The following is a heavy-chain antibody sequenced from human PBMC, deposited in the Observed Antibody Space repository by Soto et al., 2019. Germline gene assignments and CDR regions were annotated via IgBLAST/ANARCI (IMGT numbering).Heavy chain of an antibody. Sequence: SETLSLTCSVSGGSISSGYYYWSWIRPPPGKGLEWIGNIYYSGNTYYNPSLKSRLIISIDTSKHQFSPMWCSVTAADTAVYYCASSSLYGKNGRGKGHTITVSS. CDR1: GGSISSGYYY. J-gene: IGHJ6*04. V-gene: IGHV4-30-4*01. CDR3: ASSSLYGKNG. CDR2: IYYSGNT.